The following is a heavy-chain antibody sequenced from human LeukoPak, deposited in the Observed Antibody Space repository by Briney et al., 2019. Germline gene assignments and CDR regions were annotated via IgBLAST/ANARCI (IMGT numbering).Heavy chain of an antibody. CDR1: GGTFSSYA. CDR2: IIPIFGTA. CDR3: AGGRGYSYGPKEP. Sequence: ASVKVSCKASGGTFSSYAISWVRQAPGQGLEWMGGIIPIFGTANYARKFQGRVTITADESTSTAYMELSSLRSEDTAVYYCAGGRGYSYGPKEPWGQGTLVTVSS. D-gene: IGHD5-18*01. V-gene: IGHV1-69*01. J-gene: IGHJ5*02.